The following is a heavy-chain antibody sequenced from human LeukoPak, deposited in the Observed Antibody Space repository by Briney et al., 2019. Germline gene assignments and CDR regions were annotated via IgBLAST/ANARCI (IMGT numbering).Heavy chain of an antibody. Sequence: PSETLSLTCTVSGGSISSSSYYWGWIRQPPGKGLEWIGSIYYSGSTYYNPSLKSRVAISVDTSKNQFSLKLNSVTAADTAVYYCARSITMVRGVGFDPWGQGTLVTVSS. CDR1: GGSISSSSYY. CDR3: ARSITMVRGVGFDP. J-gene: IGHJ5*02. CDR2: IYYSGST. D-gene: IGHD3-10*01. V-gene: IGHV4-39*01.